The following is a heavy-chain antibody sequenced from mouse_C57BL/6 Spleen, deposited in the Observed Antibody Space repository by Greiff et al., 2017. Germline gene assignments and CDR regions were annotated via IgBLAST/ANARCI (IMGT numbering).Heavy chain of an antibody. CDR3: ARSYGSSYDYFDY. V-gene: IGHV3-8*01. CDR1: GYSITSDY. D-gene: IGHD1-1*01. Sequence: EVKLQESGPGLAKPSQTLSLTCSVTGYSITSDYWNWIRKFPGNKLEYMGYISYSGSTYYNPSLKSRISIPLDTTKNQYYLQLNSVTTEDTATYYCARSYGSSYDYFDYWGQGTTLTVSS. CDR2: ISYSGST. J-gene: IGHJ2*01.